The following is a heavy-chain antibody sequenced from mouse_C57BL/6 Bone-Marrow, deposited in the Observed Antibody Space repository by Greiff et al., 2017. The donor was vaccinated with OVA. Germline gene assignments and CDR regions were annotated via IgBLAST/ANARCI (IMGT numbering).Heavy chain of an antibody. J-gene: IGHJ3*01. CDR3: ARGRNYYGSSRGFAY. D-gene: IGHD1-1*01. Sequence: VKLVESGAELARPGASVKLSCKASGYTFTSYGISWVKQRTGQGLEWIGEIYPRSGNTYYNEKFKGKATLTADKSSSTAYMELRSLTSEDSAVYFCARGRNYYGSSRGFAYWGQGTRVTVSA. CDR1: GYTFTSYG. V-gene: IGHV1-81*01. CDR2: IYPRSGNT.